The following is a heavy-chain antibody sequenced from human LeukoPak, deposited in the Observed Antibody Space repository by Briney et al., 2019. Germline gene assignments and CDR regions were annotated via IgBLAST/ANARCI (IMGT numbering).Heavy chain of an antibody. CDR1: GYTFTSYG. CDR2: ISAYNGNT. CDR3: ARFVGHYGLIAFDP. J-gene: IGHJ5*02. D-gene: IGHD2-21*01. V-gene: IGHV1-18*01. Sequence: ASVKVSCKASGYTFTSYGISWVRQAPGQGREWMGWISAYNGNTNYAQKLQGRVTMTTDTSTSTAYMELRSLRSDDTAVYYCARFVGHYGLIAFDPWGQGTLVTVSS.